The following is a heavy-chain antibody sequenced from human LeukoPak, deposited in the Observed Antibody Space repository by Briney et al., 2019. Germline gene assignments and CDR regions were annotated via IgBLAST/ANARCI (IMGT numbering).Heavy chain of an antibody. Sequence: PSETLSLTCGVSGYSISSGYYWGWIRQPPGKGLEWIGSIYYTGSTYYNPSLKSRVTILLDTSKNQFSLKLSSVTAADTAVYYCASRRAYHVYGYWGQEILVTVSS. J-gene: IGHJ4*02. CDR2: IYYTGST. D-gene: IGHD5/OR15-5a*01. V-gene: IGHV4-38-2*01. CDR1: GYSISSGYY. CDR3: ASRRAYHVYGY.